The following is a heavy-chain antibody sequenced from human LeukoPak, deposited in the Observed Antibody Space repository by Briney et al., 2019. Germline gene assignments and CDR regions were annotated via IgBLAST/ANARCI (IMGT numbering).Heavy chain of an antibody. V-gene: IGHV4-4*02. CDR3: ARDGASYYDH. CDR1: GGSINNYKW. J-gene: IGHJ5*02. D-gene: IGHD3-10*01. Sequence: SGTLSLTCAVSGGSINNYKWWSWIRQSPGKGLAWLGEIFYTGSPNYNSSFKSRITMSVDKSNNQFSLILTSVTVADTAVYYCARDGASYYDHWGQGILVTVTS. CDR2: IFYTGSP.